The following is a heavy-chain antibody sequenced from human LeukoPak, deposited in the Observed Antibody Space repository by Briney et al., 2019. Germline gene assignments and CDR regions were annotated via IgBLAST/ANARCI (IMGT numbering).Heavy chain of an antibody. J-gene: IGHJ6*03. V-gene: IGHV4-59*01. CDR1: GGSISSYY. Sequence: SETLSLTCTVSGGSISSYYWSWIRQPPGKGLEWIGYIYYSGSTNYNPSLKSRVTISVDTSKNQFSLKLSSVTAADTAVYYCARTKIQLWSSYYYYMDVWGKGATVTVSS. CDR3: ARTKIQLWSSYYYYMDV. CDR2: IYYSGST. D-gene: IGHD5-18*01.